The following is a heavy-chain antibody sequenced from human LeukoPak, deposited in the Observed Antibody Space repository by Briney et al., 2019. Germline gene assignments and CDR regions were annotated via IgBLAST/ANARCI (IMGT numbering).Heavy chain of an antibody. V-gene: IGHV4-59*08. CDR3: ARWYSSGWAFDY. CDR1: GGSFSGYY. J-gene: IGHJ4*02. D-gene: IGHD6-19*01. Sequence: SETLSLTCAVYGGSFSGYYWSWIRQPPGKGLEWIGYIHYSGSTKYNPSLKSRVTISVDTSKNQFSLKLSSVTAADTAVYYCARWYSSGWAFDYWGQGTLVTVPS. CDR2: IHYSGST.